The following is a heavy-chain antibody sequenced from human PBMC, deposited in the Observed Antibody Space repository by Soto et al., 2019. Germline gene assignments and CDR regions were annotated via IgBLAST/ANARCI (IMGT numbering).Heavy chain of an antibody. J-gene: IGHJ6*02. Sequence: SETLSLTCAVYGGSFSGYHWSWIRQPPGKGLEWIGEINHSGSTNYNPSLKSRVTISVDTSKNQFSLKLSSVTAADTAVYYCARGPILVVPAATLDVWGQGTTVNVSS. CDR2: INHSGST. CDR1: GGSFSGYH. CDR3: ARGPILVVPAATLDV. V-gene: IGHV4-34*01. D-gene: IGHD2-2*01.